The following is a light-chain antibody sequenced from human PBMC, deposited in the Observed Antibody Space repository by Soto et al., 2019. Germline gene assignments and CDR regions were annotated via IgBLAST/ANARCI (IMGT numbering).Light chain of an antibody. V-gene: IGLV7-46*01. CDR2: DTS. J-gene: IGLJ2*01. CDR1: TGAVTSNHH. CDR3: LLSYNAARV. Sequence: QSVLTQEPSLTVSPGGTVTLTCGSSTGAVTSNHHPYWFQQKAGQAPRTLIYDTSNKHSWTPARFSGSLLGDKAALTLSGAQPEDEAQYYCLLSYNAARVFCGGTKLTVL.